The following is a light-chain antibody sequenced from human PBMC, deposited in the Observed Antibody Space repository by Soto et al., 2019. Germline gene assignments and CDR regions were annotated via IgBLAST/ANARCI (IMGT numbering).Light chain of an antibody. Sequence: EVVMTQSPATLSMSPGERATLSCRASQSVSSSLAWYQQKPGQAPRLLIYGASTRATGIPDRCSGSGSEAAFTLTMSRRQAEDFAIYYCQQYNNWWTFGQGTKVEIK. V-gene: IGKV3-15*01. CDR3: QQYNNWWT. J-gene: IGKJ1*01. CDR1: QSVSSS. CDR2: GAS.